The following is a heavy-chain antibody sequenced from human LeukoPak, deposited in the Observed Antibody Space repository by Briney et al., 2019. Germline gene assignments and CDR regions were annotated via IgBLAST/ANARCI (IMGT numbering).Heavy chain of an antibody. CDR1: GGSISSSSYY. CDR3: ARHAFTYYYDSSGVFDY. J-gene: IGHJ4*02. D-gene: IGHD3-22*01. CDR2: IYYSGST. V-gene: IGHV4-39*01. Sequence: SETLSLTCTVSGGSISSSSYYWGWIRQPPGKGLEWIGSIYYSGSTYYTPSLKSRVTISVDTSKSQFSLKLSSVTAADTAVYYCARHAFTYYYDSSGVFDYWGQGTLVTVSS.